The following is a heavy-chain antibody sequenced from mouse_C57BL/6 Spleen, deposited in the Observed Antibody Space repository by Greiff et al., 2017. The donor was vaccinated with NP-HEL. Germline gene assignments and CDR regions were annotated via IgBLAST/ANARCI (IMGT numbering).Heavy chain of an antibody. D-gene: IGHD1-1*01. Sequence: QVQLQQPGAELVKPGASVKLSCKASGYTFTSYWMQWVKQRPGQGLEWIGEIDPSDSYTNYNQKFQGKATLTVATSSSTAYMQLSSLTSEDSAVYYCARRGITTVVGFDYWGQGTTLTVSS. CDR2: IDPSDSYT. J-gene: IGHJ2*01. CDR3: ARRGITTVVGFDY. V-gene: IGHV1-50*01. CDR1: GYTFTSYW.